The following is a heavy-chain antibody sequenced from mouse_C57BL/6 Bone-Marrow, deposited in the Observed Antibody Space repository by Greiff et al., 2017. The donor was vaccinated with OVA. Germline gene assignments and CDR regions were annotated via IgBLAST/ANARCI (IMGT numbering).Heavy chain of an antibody. CDR2: IDPNCGGT. CDR1: GYTFTSYW. V-gene: IGHV1-72*01. CDR3: ARLGTTVEGYWYFDV. Sequence: QVQLQQPGAELVKPGASVKLSCKASGYTFTSYWMHWVKQRPGRGLEWIGRIDPNCGGTKYNEKFKSKATLTVDKPSSTAYMQLSSLTSEDSAVYYCARLGTTVEGYWYFDVWGTGTTVTVSS. J-gene: IGHJ1*03. D-gene: IGHD1-1*01.